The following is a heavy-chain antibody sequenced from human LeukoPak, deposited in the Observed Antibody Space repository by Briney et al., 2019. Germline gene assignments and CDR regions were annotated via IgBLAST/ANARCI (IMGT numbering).Heavy chain of an antibody. V-gene: IGHV4-34*01. D-gene: IGHD3-22*01. Sequence: SETLSLTCTVSGGSISGYYWSWIRQPPGKGLEWIGEINHSGSTNYNPSLKSRVTISVDTSKNQFSLKVRSVTAADTAVYYCARERDFYDSSGSPSYWGQGTLVIVSS. J-gene: IGHJ4*02. CDR1: GGSISGYY. CDR3: ARERDFYDSSGSPSY. CDR2: INHSGST.